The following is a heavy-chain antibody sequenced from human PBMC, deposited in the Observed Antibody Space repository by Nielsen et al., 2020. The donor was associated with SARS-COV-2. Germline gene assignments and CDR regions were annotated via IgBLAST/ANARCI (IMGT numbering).Heavy chain of an antibody. CDR3: AKGGYCSGGSCLRWALAFDI. J-gene: IGHJ3*02. V-gene: IGHV3-23*01. D-gene: IGHD2-15*01. Sequence: GESLKISCAASGFTFSSYAMSWVRQAPGKGLEWVSAISGSGGSTYYADSVKGRFTISRDNSKNTLYLQMNNLRAEDTAVYYCAKGGYCSGGSCLRWALAFDIWGQGTMVTVSS. CDR1: GFTFSSYA. CDR2: ISGSGGST.